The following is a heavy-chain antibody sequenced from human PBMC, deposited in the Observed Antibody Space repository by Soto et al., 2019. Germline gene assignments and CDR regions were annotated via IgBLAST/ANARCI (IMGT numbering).Heavy chain of an antibody. D-gene: IGHD6-19*01. J-gene: IGHJ4*02. CDR3: ARLVEHGSGWKEH. CDR2: ISTRSSII. CDR1: GFTFSDYW. Sequence: QVQLVESGGDLVKVGGSLRLSCAASGFTFSDYWMSWIRQAPEKGLEWVAYISTRSSIIYYADSVKGRFTISRDAAKRSLYVQMNSLRAQDTATYYCARLVEHGSGWKEHWDQGTLVTASS. V-gene: IGHV3-11*01.